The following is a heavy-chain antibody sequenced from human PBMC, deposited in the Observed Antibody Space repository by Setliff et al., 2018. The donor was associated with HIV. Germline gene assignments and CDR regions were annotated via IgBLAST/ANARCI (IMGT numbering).Heavy chain of an antibody. J-gene: IGHJ6*02. CDR1: GYTFTSYA. CDR2: INAGNGNT. CDR3: ASSWSRVPYYGMDV. Sequence: ASVKVSCKASGYTFTSYALHWVRQAPGQRLEWMGWINAGNGNTGYAPKLQGRVTMTRNTSISTAYMELSSLRSDDTAVYYCASSWSRVPYYGMDVWGQGTTVTVS. V-gene: IGHV1-3*01. D-gene: IGHD6-13*01.